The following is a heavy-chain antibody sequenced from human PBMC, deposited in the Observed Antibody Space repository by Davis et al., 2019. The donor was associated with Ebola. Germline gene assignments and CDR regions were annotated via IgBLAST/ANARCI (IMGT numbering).Heavy chain of an antibody. D-gene: IGHD6-13*01. J-gene: IGHJ6*03. Sequence: GESLKISCAASAFTFSTFAMHWVRQAPGKGLEWVAVISYHGIDKYYADSVKGRFTISRDNSKNTLYLQVNSLRPGDTAVYYCARGGTASGDDFYYYMDVWGKGTTVTVSS. CDR2: ISYHGIDK. V-gene: IGHV3-30-3*01. CDR3: ARGGTASGDDFYYYMDV. CDR1: AFTFSTFA.